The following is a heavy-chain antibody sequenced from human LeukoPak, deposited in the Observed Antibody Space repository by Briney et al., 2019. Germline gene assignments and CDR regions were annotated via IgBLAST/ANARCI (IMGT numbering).Heavy chain of an antibody. J-gene: IGHJ6*04. Sequence: SVKVSCKASGGTFSSYAISWVRQAPGQRLEWMGGIIPIFGTANYAQKFQRRVTITADESTSTADMELSSLRSEDTAVYYCARGCSGGSCHNDYYYYGMDVWGKGTTVTVSS. D-gene: IGHD2-15*01. CDR3: ARGCSGGSCHNDYYYYGMDV. CDR2: IIPIFGTA. CDR1: GGTFSSYA. V-gene: IGHV1-69*01.